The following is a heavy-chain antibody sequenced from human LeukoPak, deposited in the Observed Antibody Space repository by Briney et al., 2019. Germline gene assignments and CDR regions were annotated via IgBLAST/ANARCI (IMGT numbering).Heavy chain of an antibody. J-gene: IGHJ6*02. CDR1: GFTFSGSA. D-gene: IGHD4-17*01. CDR2: IRSKANSYAT. Sequence: PGGSLKLSCAASGFTFSGSAMHWVRQASGKGLEWVGRIRSKANSYATAYAASVKGRFTISRDDSKNTAYLQMNSLKTEDTAAYYCTRTTVTSDNYYYGMDVWGQGTTVTVSS. CDR3: TRTTVTSDNYYYGMDV. V-gene: IGHV3-73*01.